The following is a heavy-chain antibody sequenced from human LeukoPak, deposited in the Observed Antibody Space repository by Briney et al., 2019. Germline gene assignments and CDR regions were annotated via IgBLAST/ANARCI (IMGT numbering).Heavy chain of an antibody. CDR2: IYPGDSDT. CDR3: ARPVAAAGDAFDI. V-gene: IGHV5-51*01. J-gene: IGHJ3*02. CDR1: GHSFTGYW. D-gene: IGHD6-13*01. Sequence: GESLKISCKGSGHSFTGYWIGWVRQMPGKGLEWMGIIYPGDSDTRYSPSFQGQVTISADKSISTAYLQWSSLKASDTAMYYCARPVAAAGDAFDIWGQGTMVTVSS.